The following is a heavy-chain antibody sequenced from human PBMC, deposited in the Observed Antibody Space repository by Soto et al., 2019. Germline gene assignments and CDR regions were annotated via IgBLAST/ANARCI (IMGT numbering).Heavy chain of an antibody. D-gene: IGHD4-4*01. V-gene: IGHV4-59*08. CDR1: GGSINSYC. CDR2: IFDSGNA. CDR3: ARHRRTTVAKFYFDN. Sequence: QVQLQESGPGLVKPSETLSLTCTVSGGSINSYCWSWIRQPPGKGLEWIASIFDSGNANYNPSLTSRVTISVDTSKHQFSLKLTSVTAADTAVYYCARHRRTTVAKFYFDNWGQGALVTVSS. J-gene: IGHJ4*02.